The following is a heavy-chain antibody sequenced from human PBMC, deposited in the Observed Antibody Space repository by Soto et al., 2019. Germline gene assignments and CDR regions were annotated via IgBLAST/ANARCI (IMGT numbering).Heavy chain of an antibody. D-gene: IGHD3-22*01. CDR1: GFTFSSFA. CDR2: ISSDGSNK. J-gene: IGHJ4*02. CDR3: ASPDSYFEY. V-gene: IGHV3-30-3*01. Sequence: GGSLRLSCAASGFTFSSFAMHWVRQTPAKGLEWVAVISSDGSNKYYADSVKGRFTISRDNSKNTLYLQMNSLRAEDTAVYYCASPDSYFEYWGQGTLVTVSS.